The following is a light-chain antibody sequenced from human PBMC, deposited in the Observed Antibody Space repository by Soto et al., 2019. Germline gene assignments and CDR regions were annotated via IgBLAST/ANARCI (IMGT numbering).Light chain of an antibody. V-gene: IGKV3-15*01. Sequence: EIAMTQSPATLSVSAGERATLSCRASQSIGSNLAWYQHKPGQAPRLLIYGASTRATGIPARFSGSGSETEFTLTISSLQSEDFAVYYCQHYNNWPPYTFGQGTKLEIK. CDR2: GAS. CDR3: QHYNNWPPYT. J-gene: IGKJ2*01. CDR1: QSIGSN.